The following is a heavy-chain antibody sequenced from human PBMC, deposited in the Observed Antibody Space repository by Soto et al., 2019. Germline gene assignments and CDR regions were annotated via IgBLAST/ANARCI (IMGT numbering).Heavy chain of an antibody. Sequence: GGSLRHSCAASGVTFSRYAMHWVRQAPGKGLEYVSTISSNGGSTYYANSVKGRFTISRDNSKNTLYLQMGSLRAEDMAVYYFARAGDYRGYYYGMYVWGQGTTVTVSS. V-gene: IGHV3-64*01. CDR1: GVTFSRYA. D-gene: IGHD4-17*01. CDR3: ARAGDYRGYYYGMYV. CDR2: ISSNGGST. J-gene: IGHJ6*02.